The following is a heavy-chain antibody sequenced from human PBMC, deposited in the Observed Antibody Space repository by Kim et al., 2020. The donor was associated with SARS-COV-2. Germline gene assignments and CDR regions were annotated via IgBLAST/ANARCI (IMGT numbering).Heavy chain of an antibody. Sequence: GGSLRLSCAASGFTFSSYSMNWVRQAPGKGLEWVSSISSSSSYIYYADSVKGRFTISRDNAKNSLYLQMNSLRAEDTAVYYCAREDVVVPAANKRNYYYGMDVWGQGTTVTVSS. D-gene: IGHD2-2*01. CDR2: ISSSSSYI. V-gene: IGHV3-21*01. CDR1: GFTFSSYS. J-gene: IGHJ6*02. CDR3: AREDVVVPAANKRNYYYGMDV.